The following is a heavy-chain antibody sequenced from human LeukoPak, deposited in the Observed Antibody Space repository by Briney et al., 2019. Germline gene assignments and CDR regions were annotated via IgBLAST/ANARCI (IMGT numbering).Heavy chain of an antibody. CDR1: GFTFSTYG. CDR2: IRGSGGST. Sequence: GGSLRLSCAGSGFTFSTYGMSWVRQAPGKGLEWVSGIRGSGGSTYYADSVKGRFTISRDNSKNTVYLQMNSLSAEDAAVYYCVKDDGWVQYANWGQGTLVTVSS. D-gene: IGHD5-24*01. V-gene: IGHV3-23*01. CDR3: VKDDGWVQYAN. J-gene: IGHJ4*02.